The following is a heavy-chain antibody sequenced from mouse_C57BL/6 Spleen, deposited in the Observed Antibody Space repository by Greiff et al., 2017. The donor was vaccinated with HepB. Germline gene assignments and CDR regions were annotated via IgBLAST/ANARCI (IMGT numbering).Heavy chain of an antibody. J-gene: IGHJ4*01. Sequence: QVQLKQPGAELVKPGASVKMSCKASGYTFTSYWITWVKQRPGQGLEWIGDIYPGSGSTNYNEKFKSKATLTVDTSSSTAYMQLSSLTSEDSAVYYCATTVVAPYAMDYWGQGTSVTVSS. D-gene: IGHD1-1*01. CDR2: IYPGSGST. V-gene: IGHV1-55*01. CDR1: GYTFTSYW. CDR3: ATTVVAPYAMDY.